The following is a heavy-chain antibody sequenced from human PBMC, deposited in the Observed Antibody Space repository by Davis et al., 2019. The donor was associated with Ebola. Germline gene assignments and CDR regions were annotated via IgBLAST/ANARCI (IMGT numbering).Heavy chain of an antibody. J-gene: IGHJ6*02. V-gene: IGHV3-23*01. CDR2: ISGSGGST. CDR3: AKKGAGSYYYYGMDV. Sequence: GESLKISCAASGFTFSSYAMSWVRQAPGKGLEWVSAISGSGGSTYYADSVKGRFTISRDNSKNTLYLQMNRLRAEDTAVYYCAKKGAGSYYYYGMDVWGQGTTVTVSS. CDR1: GFTFSSYA. D-gene: IGHD3-10*01.